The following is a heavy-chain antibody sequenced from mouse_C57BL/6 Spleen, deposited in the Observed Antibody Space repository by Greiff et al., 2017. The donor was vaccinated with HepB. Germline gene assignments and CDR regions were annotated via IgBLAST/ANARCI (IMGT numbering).Heavy chain of an antibody. Sequence: QVQLQQSGAELVRPGTSVKVSCKASGYAFTNYLIEWVKQRPGQGLEWIGVINPGSGGTNYNEKFKGKATLTADKSSSTAYMQLSSLTSEDSAVYICASGYYFDYWGQGTTLTVSS. CDR2: INPGSGGT. CDR1: GYAFTNYL. V-gene: IGHV1-54*01. J-gene: IGHJ2*01. D-gene: IGHD4-1*01. CDR3: ASGYYFDY.